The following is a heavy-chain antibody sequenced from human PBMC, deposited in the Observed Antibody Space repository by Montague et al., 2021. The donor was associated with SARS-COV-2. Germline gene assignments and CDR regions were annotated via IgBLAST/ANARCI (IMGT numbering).Heavy chain of an antibody. J-gene: IGHJ4*02. CDR1: GFIFSNFG. CDR3: AKGFLWTRHWFDN. Sequence: SLRLSCAGSGFIFSNFGMHWVRQDPGKGLESVAVIWGVGGGTYYADSVKGRFTISRANSKNTLYPEMNSLRAEDTAIYYCAKGFLWTRHWFDNWGQGTLVTVSS. V-gene: IGHV3-33*03. CDR2: IWGVGGGT. D-gene: IGHD1-1*01.